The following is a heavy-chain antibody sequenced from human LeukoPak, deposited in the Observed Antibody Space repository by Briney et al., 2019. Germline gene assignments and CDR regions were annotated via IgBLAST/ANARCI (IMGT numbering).Heavy chain of an antibody. J-gene: IGHJ3*02. V-gene: IGHV1-24*01. D-gene: IGHD2-8*01. CDR2: FDPEDGET. Sequence: ASVKVSCKVSGYTLTELSMHWVRQAPGKGLEWMGGFDPEDGETIYAQMFQGRVTMTEDTSTDTAYMELSSLRSEDTAVYYCATDSTSVDAFDIWGQGTMVTVSS. CDR3: ATDSTSVDAFDI. CDR1: GYTLTELS.